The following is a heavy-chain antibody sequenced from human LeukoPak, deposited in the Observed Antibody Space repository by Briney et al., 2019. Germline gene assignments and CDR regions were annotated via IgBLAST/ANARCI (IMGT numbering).Heavy chain of an antibody. Sequence: SQTLSLACTVSGASMRSETHYWSWLRQLPGKGPEWIAYIYYTAGAYYNPSLQSRVTISLDASENQFSLKLSSVTAADTAVYYCARGRRELRYGPDYWGQGTLVTVSS. CDR3: ARGRRELRYGPDY. CDR2: IYYTAGA. V-gene: IGHV4-31*03. CDR1: GASMRSETHY. D-gene: IGHD3-9*01. J-gene: IGHJ4*02.